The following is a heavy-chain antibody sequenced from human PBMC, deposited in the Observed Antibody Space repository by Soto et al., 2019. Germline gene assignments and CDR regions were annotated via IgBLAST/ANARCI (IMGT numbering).Heavy chain of an antibody. CDR1: GGSTRSNVYY. D-gene: IGHD5-18*01. J-gene: IGHJ5*02. Sequence: KTSETLSLTCTVSGGSTRSNVYYWGWVRQPPGKGLEWIGSMSYTTTAYYNPSLRSRVLISVDTSKNQFSLRLSSVTAADTAVYYCVRHGREGVTNYGVAAYNYVTCGQGTVVTVSS. CDR3: VRHGREGVTNYGVAAYNYVT. V-gene: IGHV4-39*01. CDR2: MSYTTTA.